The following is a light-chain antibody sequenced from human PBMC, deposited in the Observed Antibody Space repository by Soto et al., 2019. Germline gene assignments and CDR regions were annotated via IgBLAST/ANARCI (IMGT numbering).Light chain of an antibody. V-gene: IGKV1-33*01. CDR2: DAS. CDR1: QDISNF. Sequence: DIQMTQSPSSLSASVGDRVTITCQASQDISNFLNWYQQKPGKAPKLLIYDASNLETGVPSRFNGNGSGTDFTFTISSLQPEDFATYYCQQYDNPLFTFGPGTKVDIK. J-gene: IGKJ3*01. CDR3: QQYDNPLFT.